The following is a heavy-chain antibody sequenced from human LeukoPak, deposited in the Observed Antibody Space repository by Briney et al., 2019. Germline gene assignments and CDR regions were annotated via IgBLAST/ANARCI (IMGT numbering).Heavy chain of an antibody. CDR1: GFAFTAYG. J-gene: IGHJ3*02. CDR3: ARVGYSYGYNAFDI. D-gene: IGHD5-18*01. V-gene: IGHV3-33*01. CDR2: IWYDGSNK. Sequence: GGSLRLSCAASGFAFTAYGMHWVRQAPGKGLEGVAAIWYDGSNKYYPDSVKGRFTISRDNSKNTLYLQMNSLRAEDTAVYYCARVGYSYGYNAFDIWGQGTMVTVSS.